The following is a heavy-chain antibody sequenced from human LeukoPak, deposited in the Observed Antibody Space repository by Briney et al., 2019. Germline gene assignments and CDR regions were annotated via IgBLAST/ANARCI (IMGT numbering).Heavy chain of an antibody. J-gene: IGHJ5*02. D-gene: IGHD2-8*01. CDR3: AKPQEVFVLMVTAFDP. V-gene: IGHV3-30*18. CDR2: VSYDGSNK. Sequence: PGGSLRLSCETSGFTFGSYAMHWVRQAPGKGPEWVAVVSYDGSNKYYADSVKGRFTISRDNSKNTLYLQMNSLRAEDTAVYYCAKPQEVFVLMVTAFDPWGQGTLVTVSS. CDR1: GFTFGSYA.